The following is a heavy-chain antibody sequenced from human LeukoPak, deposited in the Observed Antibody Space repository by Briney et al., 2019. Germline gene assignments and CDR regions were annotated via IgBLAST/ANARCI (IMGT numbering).Heavy chain of an antibody. J-gene: IGHJ4*02. V-gene: IGHV3-48*03. Sequence: PGGSLRLSCAASGFTFSSSEMNWVRQAPGKGLEWVSYMTGSGSSIYYADSVKGRFTISRDNAKNLLYLQMNSLRAEDTAVYYCARGRYCNGGSCYCDFWGQGTLVIVSS. CDR3: ARGRYCNGGSCYCDF. CDR1: GFTFSSSE. CDR2: MTGSGSSI. D-gene: IGHD2-15*01.